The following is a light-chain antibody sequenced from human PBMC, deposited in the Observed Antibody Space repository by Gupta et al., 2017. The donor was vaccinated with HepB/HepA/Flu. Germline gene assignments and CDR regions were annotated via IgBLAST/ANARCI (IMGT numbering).Light chain of an antibody. V-gene: IGKV3-15*01. CDR3: QQDNNWLIT. CDR1: QSVSNN. CDR2: GAS. J-gene: IGKJ5*01. Sequence: EIVMTQSPATLSVSPGERATLSCRTSQSVSNNLAWYQQKPGQAPRLLIYGASTRTTGIPARFSGAGSGTQFTLTISSLQSEDFAVYYCQQDNNWLITFGQGTRVEIK.